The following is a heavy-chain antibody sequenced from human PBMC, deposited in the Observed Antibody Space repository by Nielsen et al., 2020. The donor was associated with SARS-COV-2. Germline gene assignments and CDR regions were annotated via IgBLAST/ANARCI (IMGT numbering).Heavy chain of an antibody. V-gene: IGHV3-64*01. J-gene: IGHJ5*02. D-gene: IGHD6-13*01. CDR3: ARDFLPTYSSSWYDFRGWFDP. CDR2: ISSNGGST. Sequence: GESLKISCAASGFTFSSYAMHWVRQAPGKGLEYVSAISSNGGSTYYANSVKGRFTISRDNSKNTLYLQMGSLRAEDMAVYYCARDFLPTYSSSWYDFRGWFDPWGQGTLVTVSS. CDR1: GFTFSSYA.